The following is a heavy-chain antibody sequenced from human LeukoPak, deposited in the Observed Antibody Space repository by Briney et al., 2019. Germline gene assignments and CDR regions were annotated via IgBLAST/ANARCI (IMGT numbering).Heavy chain of an antibody. J-gene: IGHJ3*02. D-gene: IGHD3-9*01. V-gene: IGHV3-11*06. CDR2: ISSSSSYK. CDR3: ARDQYDILTGYRHDAFDI. Sequence: GGSLRLSCAASGFTFSDYYMSWIRQAPGKGLEWVSYISSSSSYKNYADSVKGRFTISRDNAKNSLYLQMNSLSAEDTAVYYCARDQYDILTGYRHDAFDIWGQGTMVTVSS. CDR1: GFTFSDYY.